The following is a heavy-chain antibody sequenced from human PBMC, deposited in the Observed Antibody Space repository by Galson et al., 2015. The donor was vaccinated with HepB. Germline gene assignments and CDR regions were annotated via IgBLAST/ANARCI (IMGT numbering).Heavy chain of an antibody. Sequence: SVKVSCKVSGYTLTELSMRWVRQAPGKGLEWMGGFDPEDGETIYAQKFQGRVTMTEDTSTDTAYMELSSLRSEDTAVYYCATDYYDSSGYYPYYFDYWGQGTLVTVSS. D-gene: IGHD3-22*01. CDR2: FDPEDGET. V-gene: IGHV1-24*01. CDR3: ATDYYDSSGYYPYYFDY. CDR1: GYTLTELS. J-gene: IGHJ4*02.